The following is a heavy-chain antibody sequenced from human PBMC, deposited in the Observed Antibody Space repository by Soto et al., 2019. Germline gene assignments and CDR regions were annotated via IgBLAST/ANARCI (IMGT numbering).Heavy chain of an antibody. Sequence: ASVNVSCKPSGYTFTDYYIHWGRHAPGQGLEWMGWINPNSGGPISAQKFQGRVTMTRDTSISTAYLELSRLRSDDTAVYYCARGGTTSLDYWGQGTQVTVSS. D-gene: IGHD1-1*01. CDR1: GYTFTDYY. V-gene: IGHV1-2*02. CDR3: ARGGTTSLDY. J-gene: IGHJ4*02. CDR2: INPNSGGP.